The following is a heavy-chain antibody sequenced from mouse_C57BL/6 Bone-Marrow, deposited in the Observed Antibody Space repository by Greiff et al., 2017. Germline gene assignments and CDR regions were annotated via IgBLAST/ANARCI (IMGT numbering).Heavy chain of an antibody. CDR2: IYPGSGST. J-gene: IGHJ3*01. CDR1: GYTFTSYW. Sequence: QVQLQQPGAELVKPGASVKMSCKASGYTFTSYWITWVKQRPGQGLEWIGDIYPGSGSTNYNEKFKSKATLTVDTSSSTAYMQLSSLTSEDSAVYYCARFGGYYMFFAYWGQGTLVTGSA. D-gene: IGHD2-12*01. V-gene: IGHV1-55*01. CDR3: ARFGGYYMFFAY.